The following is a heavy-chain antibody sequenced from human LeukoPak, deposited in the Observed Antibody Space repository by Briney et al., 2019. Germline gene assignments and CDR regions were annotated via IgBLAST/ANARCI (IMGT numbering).Heavy chain of an antibody. CDR2: INAYNGNT. CDR3: ARDDPTYVFEADFDY. V-gene: IGHV1-18*01. Sequence: ASVKVSCKASGYTFTSYGISWVRQAPGQGLEGMGWINAYNGNTNYAQKLQGRVTTTTDTSTSTAYMELRSPRSDDTAGYYFARDDPTYVFEADFDYCGQGSLLTASS. CDR1: GYTFTSYG. D-gene: IGHD2-8*01. J-gene: IGHJ4*02.